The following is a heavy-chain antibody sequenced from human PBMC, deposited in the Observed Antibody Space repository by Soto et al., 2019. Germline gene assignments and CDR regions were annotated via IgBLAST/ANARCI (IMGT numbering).Heavy chain of an antibody. J-gene: IGHJ4*03. Sequence: QLLESGGGLVQPGGSLRLSCEASGFTFSTYAMNWVRQAPGKGLEWVSLISTTGGSTYYADSVKGRFTISRDNSKNTLFLQMTSLRVEDTAVYYCAKDRVSGSYFDSLGQGTLVTLFS. CDR1: GFTFSTYA. CDR3: AKDRVSGSYFDS. D-gene: IGHD1-26*01. CDR2: ISTTGGST. V-gene: IGHV3-23*01.